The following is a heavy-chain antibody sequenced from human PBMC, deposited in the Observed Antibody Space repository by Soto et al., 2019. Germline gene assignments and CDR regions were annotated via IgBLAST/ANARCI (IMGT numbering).Heavy chain of an antibody. J-gene: IGHJ6*02. CDR3: AMVDVYVTPSPQDV. Sequence: QVQLVQSGAEVKNPGASVKVSCKTSGYIFTSYGIGWARQAPGQGLEWMGWINTYNGKTNYAQNLQARVTLTTDTSTSTADMELRSLRSNDTAIYYCAMVDVYVTPSPQDVWGQGTTVTVSS. CDR2: INTYNGKT. D-gene: IGHD3-16*01. V-gene: IGHV1-18*01. CDR1: GYIFTSYG.